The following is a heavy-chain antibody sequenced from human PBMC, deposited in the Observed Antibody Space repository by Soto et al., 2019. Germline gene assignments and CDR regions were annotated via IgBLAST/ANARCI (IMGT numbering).Heavy chain of an antibody. D-gene: IGHD2-15*01. CDR3: ARMFHCSGGTCPFDY. Sequence: SGPTLVNPTHTLTLTCTFSGFSLSTSGMRVSWIRQPPGKALEWLARIDWDDDKFYNTSLKTRLTISKDSSKNQVVLTMTNMDPVDTATYYCARMFHCSGGTCPFDYWGQGALVTVSS. V-gene: IGHV2-70*04. CDR2: IDWDDDK. J-gene: IGHJ4*02. CDR1: GFSLSTSGMR.